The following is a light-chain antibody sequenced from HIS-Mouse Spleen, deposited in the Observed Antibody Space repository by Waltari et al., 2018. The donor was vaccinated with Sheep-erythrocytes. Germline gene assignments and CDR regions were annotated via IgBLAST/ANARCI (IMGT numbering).Light chain of an antibody. CDR1: GSDVGGYNH. J-gene: IGLJ1*01. CDR3: SSYAGSNNYV. CDR2: EVS. V-gene: IGLV2-8*01. Sequence: QSTLTQPPSASGSPGQSVTISCTGTGSDVGGYNHASWYQQHPGKPPKLMIYEVSKRPSVVPDRFSGSKSGNTASLTVSGLQAEDEADYYCSSYAGSNNYVFGTGTKVTVL.